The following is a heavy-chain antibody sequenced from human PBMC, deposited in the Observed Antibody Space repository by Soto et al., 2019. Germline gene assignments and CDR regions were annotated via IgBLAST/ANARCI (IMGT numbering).Heavy chain of an antibody. V-gene: IGHV4-30-4*01. J-gene: IGHJ5*02. CDR1: GGSINGGDYY. D-gene: IGHD5-12*01. CDR3: ARDRRWLPRGPNNWLDL. Sequence: PSETVSLTCTVSGGSINGGDYYWTWVRQPPGKGLEWIGYIYYDGNSQHNPSLKSRVTMLIDTSKNQFSLNLSSVTAADTAVYYCARDRRWLPRGPNNWLDLSGPGTQVIVSS. CDR2: IYYDGNS.